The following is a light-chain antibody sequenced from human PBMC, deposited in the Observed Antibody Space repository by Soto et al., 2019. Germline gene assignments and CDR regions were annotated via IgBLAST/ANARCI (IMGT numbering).Light chain of an antibody. V-gene: IGLV2-14*01. J-gene: IGLJ3*02. CDR2: EVS. CDR3: SSYTSVRGV. CDR1: SSDIGYYNY. Sequence: QSALTQPASVSGSPGQWITISCTGTSSDIGYYNYVSWYQQDPGKAPKLIIYEVSNRPSGVSNRFSGSKSGNTVSLTIAGLQAEDEGDYYCSSYTSVRGVFGGGTKLTVL.